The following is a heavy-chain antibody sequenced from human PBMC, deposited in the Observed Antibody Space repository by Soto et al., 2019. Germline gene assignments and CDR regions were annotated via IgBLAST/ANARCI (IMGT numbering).Heavy chain of an antibody. CDR1: GGSFSGYY. Sequence: SETLSLTCAVYGGSFSGYYWSWIRQPPGKGLEWIGEINHSGSTNYNPSLKSRVTISVDTSKNQFSLKLSSVTAADTAVYYCARMPLYGSFDYWGQGTLVTVSS. J-gene: IGHJ4*02. V-gene: IGHV4-34*01. CDR3: ARMPLYGSFDY. CDR2: INHSGST. D-gene: IGHD4-17*01.